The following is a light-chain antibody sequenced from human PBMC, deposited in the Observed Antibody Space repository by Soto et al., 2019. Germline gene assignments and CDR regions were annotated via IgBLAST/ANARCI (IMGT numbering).Light chain of an antibody. CDR1: QSISSRY. CDR3: QQYSSSPWT. CDR2: GAS. Sequence: EIVLTQSPGTLSLSPEERATLSCRASQSISSRYLGWYQQKPGQAPRLLIYGASNRATGIPDRFSGAGSGTDFTLTISRLEPEDFAVYYCQQYSSSPWTFGQGTKVEIK. J-gene: IGKJ1*01. V-gene: IGKV3-20*01.